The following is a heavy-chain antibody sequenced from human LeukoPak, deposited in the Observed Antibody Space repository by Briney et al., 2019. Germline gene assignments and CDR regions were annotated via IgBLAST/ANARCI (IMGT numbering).Heavy chain of an antibody. CDR3: ARDHVKYDFWSGYYSDYYYYYGMDV. CDR2: ISYDGSNK. Sequence: HPGGSLRLSCAASGFTFSSYAMHWVRQAPGKGLEWVAVISYDGSNKYYADSVKGRFTISRDNSKNTLYLQMNSLRAEDTAVYYCARDHVKYDFWSGYYSDYYYYYGMDVWGQGTTVTVSS. J-gene: IGHJ6*02. V-gene: IGHV3-30*04. D-gene: IGHD3-3*01. CDR1: GFTFSSYA.